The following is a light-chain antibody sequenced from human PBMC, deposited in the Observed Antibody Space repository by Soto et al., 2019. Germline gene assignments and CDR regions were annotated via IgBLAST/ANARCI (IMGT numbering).Light chain of an antibody. J-gene: IGLJ1*01. CDR3: NSYTSSGTYV. CDR1: SSDVGLYNY. V-gene: IGLV2-14*03. Sequence: QSALTQPASVSGSHVQSITISCTVTSSDVGLYNYVSWYRHLPGKAPALIIYDVSNRPSGVSNRFSGSKSANTASLTISGLQAEDEADYYCNSYTSSGTYVFGTGTKLTVL. CDR2: DVS.